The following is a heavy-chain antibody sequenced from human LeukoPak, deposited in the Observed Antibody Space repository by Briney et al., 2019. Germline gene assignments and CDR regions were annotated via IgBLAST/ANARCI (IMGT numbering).Heavy chain of an antibody. V-gene: IGHV3-48*04. CDR3: ARGVVPAGVDFDY. CDR1: GFTFSSYS. CDR2: ISSSSSTI. D-gene: IGHD2-2*01. Sequence: GSLRLSCAASGFTFSSYSMNWVRQAPGKGLEWVSYISSSSSTIYYADSVKGRFTISRDNAKNSLYLQMNSLRAEDTAVYYCARGVVPAGVDFDYWGQGTLVTVSS. J-gene: IGHJ4*02.